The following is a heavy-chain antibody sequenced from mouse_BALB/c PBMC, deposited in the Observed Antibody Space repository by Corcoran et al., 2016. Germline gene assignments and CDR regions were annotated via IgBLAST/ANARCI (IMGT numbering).Heavy chain of an antibody. CDR3: ASRYDYFDY. CDR2: ISYDSSS. CDR1: GYSITSGYY. Sequence: DVQLQESGPGLVKPSQSLSLTCSVTGYSITSGYYWNWIRQFPGKKLEWMGYISYDSSSDYNPSLKNRISITRDTSKNQFFLKLNSVTTEDTATYYCASRYDYFDYWVQGTTLTASS. V-gene: IGHV3-6*02. D-gene: IGHD2-14*01. J-gene: IGHJ2*01.